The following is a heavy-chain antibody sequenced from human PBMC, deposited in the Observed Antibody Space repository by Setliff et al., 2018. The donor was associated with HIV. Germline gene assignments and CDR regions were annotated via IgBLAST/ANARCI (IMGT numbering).Heavy chain of an antibody. CDR2: IWYDGIK. J-gene: IGHJ3*01. CDR3: ARREYNYVPRAFDL. V-gene: IGHV3-33*01. CDR1: GFTFRDYA. Sequence: PGGSLRLSCAASGFTFRDYAMHWVRQAPGKGLEWVAYIWYDGIKYYADSVKGRFTVSRDNSKNTVSLQMNSLRAEDTAVYYCARREYNYVPRAFDLWGRGTMVTVSS. D-gene: IGHD1-1*01.